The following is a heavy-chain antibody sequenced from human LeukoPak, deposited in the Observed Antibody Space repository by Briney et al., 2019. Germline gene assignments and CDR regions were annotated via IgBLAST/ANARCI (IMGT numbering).Heavy chain of an antibody. CDR1: GGPISSYY. Sequence: SETLSLTCTVSGGPISSYYWSWIRQPPGKGLEWIGYIYYSGSTNYNPSLKSRVTISVDTSKNQFSLKLSSVTAADTAVYYCARSSSGWWAYFDYWGQGTLVTVSS. D-gene: IGHD6-19*01. V-gene: IGHV4-59*08. CDR2: IYYSGST. J-gene: IGHJ4*02. CDR3: ARSSSGWWAYFDY.